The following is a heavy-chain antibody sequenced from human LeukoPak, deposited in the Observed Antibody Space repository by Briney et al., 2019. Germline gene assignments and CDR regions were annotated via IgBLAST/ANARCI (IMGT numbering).Heavy chain of an antibody. CDR2: INHSGST. D-gene: IGHD5-24*01. CDR3: ARVPRWKLQSPRYYFDY. J-gene: IGHJ4*02. CDR1: GGSFSGYY. V-gene: IGHV4-34*01. Sequence: SETLSLTCAVYGGSFSGYYWSWIRQPPGKGLEWIGEINHSGSTNYNPSLKSRVTISVDTSKNQFSLKLSSATAADTAVYYCARVPRWKLQSPRYYFDYWGQGTLVTVSS.